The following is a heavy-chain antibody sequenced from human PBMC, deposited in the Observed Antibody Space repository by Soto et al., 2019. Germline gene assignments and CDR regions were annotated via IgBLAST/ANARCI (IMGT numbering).Heavy chain of an antibody. D-gene: IGHD6-6*01. V-gene: IGHV4-34*01. Sequence: SETLSLTCAVYGGSLSGYYWSWIRQPPGKGLEWIGEINHSGSTNYNPSLKSRVTISVDTSKNQFSLKLSSVTAADTAVYYCARVIAAPLDFLKDAFDIWGQGTMVTVSS. CDR1: GGSLSGYY. CDR3: ARVIAAPLDFLKDAFDI. J-gene: IGHJ3*02. CDR2: INHSGST.